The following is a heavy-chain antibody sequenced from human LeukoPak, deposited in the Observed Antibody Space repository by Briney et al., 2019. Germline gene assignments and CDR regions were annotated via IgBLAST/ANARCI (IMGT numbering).Heavy chain of an antibody. CDR3: AKVRLGYSYSYGDDAFDI. D-gene: IGHD5-18*01. V-gene: IGHV3-9*03. Sequence: GGSLRLSCAASGFTFDDYAMHWVRQAPGKGLEWVSGISWNSGSIGYADSVKGRFTISRDNAKNSLYLQMNSLRAEDMALYYCAKVRLGYSYSYGDDAFDIWGQGTMVTVSS. J-gene: IGHJ3*02. CDR1: GFTFDDYA. CDR2: ISWNSGSI.